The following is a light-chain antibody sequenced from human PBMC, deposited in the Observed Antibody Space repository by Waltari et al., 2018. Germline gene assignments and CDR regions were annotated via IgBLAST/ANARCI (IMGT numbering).Light chain of an antibody. CDR1: QSLLHSNGNTY. CDR2: GGS. V-gene: IGKV2-40*01. CDR3: VQAIACPPT. J-gene: IGKJ1*01. Sequence: IVMTQTPLSLPITPGEPASISCRSSQSLLHSNGNTYLHWYLQKPGQSRQLVIYGGSNRASGVPDRFSGSGSDTDFTLKINKVEAEDVGVYYCVQAIACPPTFGQGTKVEIK.